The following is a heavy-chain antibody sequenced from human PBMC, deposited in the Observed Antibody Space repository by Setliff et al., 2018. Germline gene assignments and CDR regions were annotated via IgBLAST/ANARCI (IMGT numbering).Heavy chain of an antibody. CDR1: GGSFSGYY. V-gene: IGHV4-34*01. CDR2: IYHSGST. J-gene: IGHJ4*02. Sequence: SETLSLTCAVYGGSFSGYYWSWIRQPPGKGLEWIGSIYHSGSTYYNPSLKSRVTISVDTSKNQFSLKLSSVTAADTAVYYCARGGQQLYYFDYWGQGTLVTVSS. CDR3: ARGGQQLYYFDY. D-gene: IGHD6-13*01.